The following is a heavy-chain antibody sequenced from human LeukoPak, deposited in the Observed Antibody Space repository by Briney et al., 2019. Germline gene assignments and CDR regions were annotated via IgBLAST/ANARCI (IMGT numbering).Heavy chain of an antibody. J-gene: IGHJ6*03. CDR3: ARGQLRQHCETRTMDV. CDR1: GFTFSSHS. D-gene: IGHD3-3*02. Sequence: GGSLRLSCAASGFTFSSHSMKWVRQAPGKGLEWVSDISSSSSSMYYADSVKGRFTISRDNAKNSLYLQMNSLRAEDTAVYYCARGQLRQHCETRTMDVWGKGTTVTVSS. V-gene: IGHV3-48*04. CDR2: ISSSSSSM.